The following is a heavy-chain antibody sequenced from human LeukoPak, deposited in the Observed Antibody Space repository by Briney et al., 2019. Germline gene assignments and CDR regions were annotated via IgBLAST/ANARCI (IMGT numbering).Heavy chain of an antibody. D-gene: IGHD3-3*01. Sequence: ASVKVSCKASGYTFTSYDINWVRQATGQGLEWMGWMNPNSGNTSYAQKFQGRVTMTRNTSISTAYMELSSLRSEDTAVYYCARGKYVLRFLEWLSADYYFDYWGQGTLVTVSS. J-gene: IGHJ4*02. V-gene: IGHV1-8*01. CDR3: ARGKYVLRFLEWLSADYYFDY. CDR1: GYTFTSYD. CDR2: MNPNSGNT.